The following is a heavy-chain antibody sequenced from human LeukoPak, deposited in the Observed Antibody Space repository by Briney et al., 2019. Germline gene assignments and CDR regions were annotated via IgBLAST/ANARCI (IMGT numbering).Heavy chain of an antibody. CDR1: GYTFTGYY. D-gene: IGHD2-2*01. J-gene: IGHJ6*03. Sequence: ASVKVSCKASGYTFTGYYMHWVRQAPGQGLEWMGWINPNSGGTNYAQKFQGRVTMTRDTSISTAYMELSRLRSEDTAVYYCARGLVVPAAYYYYYYMDVWGKGTTVTVSS. CDR2: INPNSGGT. V-gene: IGHV1-2*02. CDR3: ARGLVVPAAYYYYYYMDV.